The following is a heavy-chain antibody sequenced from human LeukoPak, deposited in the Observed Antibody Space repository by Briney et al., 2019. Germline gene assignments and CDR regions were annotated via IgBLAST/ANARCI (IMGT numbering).Heavy chain of an antibody. CDR1: GFTVSSIY. CDR3: ARGLLAAGTFDS. V-gene: IGHV3-66*01. J-gene: IGHJ4*02. D-gene: IGHD6-13*01. CDR2: IYNDGSP. Sequence: GESLRLSCTASGFTVSSIYMSWVRQAPGKGLEWVSVIYNDGSPYYADSVRDRFTISRDNSKNTVDLQLNRLRAEDTAVYFCARGLLAAGTFDSWGQGTLVTVSS.